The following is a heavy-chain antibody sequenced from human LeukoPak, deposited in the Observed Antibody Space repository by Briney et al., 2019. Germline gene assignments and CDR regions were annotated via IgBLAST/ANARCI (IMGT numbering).Heavy chain of an antibody. V-gene: IGHV3-7*03. CDR2: IKEDGSQK. Sequence: GGSLRHSCSASGLTFSRRWMSWVRQTPGKGLEWVANIKEDGSQKYYADSVMGRFTISRDNAENSLYLQLNSLRAEDTAMYYCAGDRGYLQFDYWGQGTLVTVSS. D-gene: IGHD3-10*01. CDR1: GLTFSRRW. CDR3: AGDRGYLQFDY. J-gene: IGHJ4*02.